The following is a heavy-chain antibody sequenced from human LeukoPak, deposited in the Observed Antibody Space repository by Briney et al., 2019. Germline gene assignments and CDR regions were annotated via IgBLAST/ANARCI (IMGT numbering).Heavy chain of an antibody. J-gene: IGHJ2*01. CDR3: ARPGRDDSRGYYWYFDL. CDR2: INQDGSEK. Sequence: GGSLRLSCAVSGFPFSTFWMSWVRQAPGKGLEWVANINQDGSEKYYVDSVRGRFAISRDNAKNSLYLQMNSLRAEDTAVYYCARPGRDDSRGYYWYFDLWGRGTLVTVSS. CDR1: GFPFSTFW. V-gene: IGHV3-7*01. D-gene: IGHD3-22*01.